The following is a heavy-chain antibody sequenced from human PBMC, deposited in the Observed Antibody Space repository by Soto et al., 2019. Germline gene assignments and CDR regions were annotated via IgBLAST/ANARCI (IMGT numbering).Heavy chain of an antibody. CDR2: IGIADDT. CDR3: ARSQVAGTFDY. V-gene: IGHV3-13*01. D-gene: IGHD6-19*01. CDR1: GFTFSTCG. J-gene: IGHJ4*02. Sequence: EVQLVESGGGLVQPGGSLRLSCAASGFTFSTCGMHWVRQVTGKGLAWVSSIGIADDTSYAGSVKGRFTVSRENAKNSLYLQMNNLRAGDTAVYYCARSQVAGTFDYWGQGTLVTVSS.